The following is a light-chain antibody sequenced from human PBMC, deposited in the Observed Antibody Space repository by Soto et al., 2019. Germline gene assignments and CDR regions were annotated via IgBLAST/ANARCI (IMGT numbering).Light chain of an antibody. J-gene: IGKJ2*01. CDR2: GAS. CDR1: QSVSSSY. Sequence: ETVLTQSPGTLSLSPGERATLSCRASQSVSSSYLAWYQQKPGQAPRLLIYGASSRATGIPDRFSGSGSGTDFTLTISRLEPEDFAVYYCQQYANWYTFGQGTNLEIK. V-gene: IGKV3-20*01. CDR3: QQYANWYT.